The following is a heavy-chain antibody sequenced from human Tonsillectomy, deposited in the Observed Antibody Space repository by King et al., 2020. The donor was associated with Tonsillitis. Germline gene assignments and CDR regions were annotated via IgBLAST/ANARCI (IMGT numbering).Heavy chain of an antibody. CDR2: ISSSSSYI. V-gene: IGHV3-21*01. CDR3: AREGELLQDDAFDI. D-gene: IGHD1-26*01. CDR1: GFTFSSYS. Sequence: VQLVESGGGLVKPGGSLRLSCAASGFTFSSYSMNWVRQAPGKGLEWVSSISSSSSYIYYADSVKGRFTISRDNAKNSLYLQMNSLRAEDTAVYYCAREGELLQDDAFDIWGQGTMVTVSS. J-gene: IGHJ3*02.